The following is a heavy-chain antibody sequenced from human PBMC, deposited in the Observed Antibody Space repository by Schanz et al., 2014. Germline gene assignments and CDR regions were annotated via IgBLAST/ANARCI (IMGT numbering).Heavy chain of an antibody. D-gene: IGHD1-26*01. J-gene: IGHJ4*02. V-gene: IGHV3-48*01. Sequence: EVQLVQSGGGLVQPGGSLRLSCAASGITFSSHSFNWVRQAPGKGLEWISYISGSSRTIYYADSMKGRFTVSRDNAENALYLQMNSLRAEDTGLYFCARGGSGSHYRLDYWGQGTLXTVSS. CDR3: ARGGSGSHYRLDY. CDR1: GITFSSHS. CDR2: ISGSSRTI.